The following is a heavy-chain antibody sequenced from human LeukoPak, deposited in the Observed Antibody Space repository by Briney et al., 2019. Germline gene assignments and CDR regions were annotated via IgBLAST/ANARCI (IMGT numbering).Heavy chain of an antibody. CDR3: ATRQHYYGDYGPYHGMDV. D-gene: IGHD4-17*01. Sequence: ASVNLSCKVSGYTLTDLSIHWVRQAPGKGLEWMGGFDPEDGDTIYAQKFQGRVTMTDDTYTDTAYMELSSLRSEDTAVYYCATRQHYYGDYGPYHGMDVWGQGTMVTVSS. V-gene: IGHV1-24*01. CDR1: GYTLTDLS. CDR2: FDPEDGDT. J-gene: IGHJ6*02.